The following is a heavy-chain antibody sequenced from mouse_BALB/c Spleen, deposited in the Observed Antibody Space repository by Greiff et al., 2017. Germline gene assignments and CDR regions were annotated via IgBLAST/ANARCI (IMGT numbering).Heavy chain of an antibody. J-gene: IGHJ2*01. V-gene: IGHV1-18*01. CDR3: ARSDGYYGNCDY. D-gene: IGHD2-1*01. CDR1: GYSFTGYN. Sequence: EVQLQQSGPELEKPGASVKISCKASGYSFTGYNMNWVKQSNGKSLEWIGRVNPNNGGTSYNQKFKGKAILTVDKSSSTAYMELRSLTSEDSAVYYCARSDGYYGNCDYWGQGTTLTVSS. CDR2: VNPNNGGT.